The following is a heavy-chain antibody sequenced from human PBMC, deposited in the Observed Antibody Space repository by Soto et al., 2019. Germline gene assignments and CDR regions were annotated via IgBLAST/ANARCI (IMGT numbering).Heavy chain of an antibody. D-gene: IGHD3-10*01. Sequence: QIQLVESGGGVVQPGRSLRLSCAASGFSFDTYAMHWVRQAPGKGLEWVAVVSYDGGNTYYADSVKGRFTISRDNSENTLYLEMNSLKAEDTAVYYCARSMVRGSLSAFDFWGQGTMVTVSS. CDR2: VSYDGGNT. V-gene: IGHV3-30-3*01. J-gene: IGHJ3*01. CDR1: GFSFDTYA. CDR3: ARSMVRGSLSAFDF.